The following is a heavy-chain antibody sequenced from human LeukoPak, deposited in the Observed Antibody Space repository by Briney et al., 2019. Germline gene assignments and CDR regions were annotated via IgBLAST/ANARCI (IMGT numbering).Heavy chain of an antibody. V-gene: IGHV1-8*01. J-gene: IGHJ5*02. Sequence: ASVKVSCKASGYTFTSYDINWVRQATGQGLEWMGWMNPNSGNTGYAQKFQGRVSMTRNTSISTAYMELSSLRSEDTAVYYCARGYCSGGSYSNWFDPWGQGTLVTVSS. CDR3: ARGYCSGGSYSNWFDP. D-gene: IGHD2-15*01. CDR2: MNPNSGNT. CDR1: GYTFTSYD.